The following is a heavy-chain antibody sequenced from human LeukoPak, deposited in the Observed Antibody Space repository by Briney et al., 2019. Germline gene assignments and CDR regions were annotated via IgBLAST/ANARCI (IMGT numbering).Heavy chain of an antibody. D-gene: IGHD5-12*01. Sequence: GGSLRLSCAASGFTFSDYAMHWVRQAPGKGLEWVAVISYDGSNKYYADSVKGRFTISRDNSKNTLYLQMNSLRAEDTAVYYCVAGYSGYGFDYWGQGTLVTVSS. J-gene: IGHJ4*02. CDR1: GFTFSDYA. CDR2: ISYDGSNK. CDR3: VAGYSGYGFDY. V-gene: IGHV3-30*04.